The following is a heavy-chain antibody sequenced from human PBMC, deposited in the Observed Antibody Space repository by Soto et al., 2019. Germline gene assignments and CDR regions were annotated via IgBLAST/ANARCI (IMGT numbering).Heavy chain of an antibody. CDR3: AREYDSSGYYSPYYYGMDV. Sequence: SETLSLTCTVSGGSISSSSYYWGWIRQPPGKGLEWIGSIYYSGSTYYNPSLKSRVTISVDTSKNQFSPKLSSVTAADTAVYYCAREYDSSGYYSPYYYGMDVWGQGTTVTVSS. D-gene: IGHD3-22*01. CDR2: IYYSGST. CDR1: GGSISSSSYY. J-gene: IGHJ6*02. V-gene: IGHV4-39*02.